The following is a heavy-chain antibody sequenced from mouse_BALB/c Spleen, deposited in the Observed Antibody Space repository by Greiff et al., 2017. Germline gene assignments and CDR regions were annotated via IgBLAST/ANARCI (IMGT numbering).Heavy chain of an antibody. CDR3: ARKARYYFDY. CDR2: IYPGNGDT. Sequence: LQQPGAELVKPGASVKMSCKASGYTFTSYNMHWVKQTPGQGLEWIGAIYPGNGDTSYNQKFKGKATLTADKSSSTAYMQLSSLTSEDSAVYYCARKARYYFDYWGQGTTLTVSS. CDR1: GYTFTSYN. J-gene: IGHJ2*01. V-gene: IGHV1-12*01.